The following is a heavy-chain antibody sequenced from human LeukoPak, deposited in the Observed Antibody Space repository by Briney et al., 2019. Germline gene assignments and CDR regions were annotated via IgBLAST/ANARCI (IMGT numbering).Heavy chain of an antibody. J-gene: IGHJ4*02. D-gene: IGHD3-10*01. Sequence: GGSLRLSCAASGFSISSYAMHWVRQAPGEGLEWVAVISYDGNKEYYTDSVKGRFTISRDNSKNTLYLQMNSLRTEDTAVYYCASADFYGSGSYYSGSCDYWGQGTLVTVSS. CDR3: ASADFYGSGSYYSGSCDY. CDR1: GFSISSYA. V-gene: IGHV3-30*04. CDR2: ISYDGNKE.